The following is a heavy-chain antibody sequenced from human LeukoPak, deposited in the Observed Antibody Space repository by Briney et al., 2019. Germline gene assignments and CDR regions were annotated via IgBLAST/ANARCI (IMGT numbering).Heavy chain of an antibody. D-gene: IGHD2-2*01. CDR1: GGSISSYY. CDR2: IYTSGST. V-gene: IGHV4-4*07. Sequence: KPSETLSLTCTVSGGSISSYYWSWIRQPAGKGLEWIGRIYTSGSTNYNPSLKSRVTMSVDTSKSQFSLKLSSVTAADTAVYYCARGAHCSSTSCYDGVYYYYYMDVWGKGTTVTVSS. CDR3: ARGAHCSSTSCYDGVYYYYYMDV. J-gene: IGHJ6*03.